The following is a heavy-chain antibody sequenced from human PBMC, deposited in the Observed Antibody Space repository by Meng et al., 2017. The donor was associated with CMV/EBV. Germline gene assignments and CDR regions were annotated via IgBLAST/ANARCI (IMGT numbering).Heavy chain of an antibody. CDR2: IYWDDDK. V-gene: IGHV2-5*02. CDR1: GFSLSTSGVG. CDR3: AHRGSYGYHGY. J-gene: IGHJ4*02. D-gene: IGHD5-18*01. Sequence: ISLKYSGPTLVKPTQTLTLTFTFSGFSLSTSGVGVGWIRQPPGKALEWLALIYWDDDKRYSPSLKSRLTITKDTSKNQVVLTMTNMDPVDTATHYCAHRGSYGYHGYWGQGTLVTVSS.